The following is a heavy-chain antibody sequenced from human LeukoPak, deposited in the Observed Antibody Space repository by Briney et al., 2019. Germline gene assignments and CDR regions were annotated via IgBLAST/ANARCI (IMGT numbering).Heavy chain of an antibody. V-gene: IGHV1-2*02. CDR2: INPNSGNT. CDR1: GYTFTDYY. Sequence: ASVKVSCKASGYTFTDYYIHWVRQAPGQGLEWMGWINPNSGNTNSAQKFQGRVTMTGDTSISTAYMDLSRLRSDDTAVYYCARAGFENLIAGPDFWGQGTLVTVSS. J-gene: IGHJ4*02. CDR3: ARAGFENLIAGPDF. D-gene: IGHD3-10*01.